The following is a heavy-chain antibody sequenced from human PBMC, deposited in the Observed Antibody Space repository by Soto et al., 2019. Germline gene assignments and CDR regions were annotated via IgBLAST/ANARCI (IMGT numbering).Heavy chain of an antibody. D-gene: IGHD6-19*01. CDR1: GFTFSDYW. V-gene: IGHV3-74*01. CDR2: INSDGSST. J-gene: IGHJ4*02. Sequence: GGSLRLSCAASGFTFSDYWMNWVRQAPGKGLVWVSRINSDGSSTSYADSVKGRFTISRDNAKNTLYLQMNSLRAEDTAVYYCARTSSGWDDIDYCGQGTLVTVSS. CDR3: ARTSSGWDDIDY.